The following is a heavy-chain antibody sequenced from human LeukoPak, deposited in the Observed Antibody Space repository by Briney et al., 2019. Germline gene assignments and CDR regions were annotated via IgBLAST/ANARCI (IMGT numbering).Heavy chain of an antibody. Sequence: ASVTVSCKVSGYTFTTYDSNGVRQATGQGGDGMAWMNHNSCNTRYAQNSQPILTIPRNTSIRTAYLELRRLRSEDTPVYYCARVAGNCGRDCYRLVYWGQGTLVTVSS. D-gene: IGHD2-21*01. CDR1: GYTFTTYD. CDR2: MNHNSCNT. CDR3: ARVAGNCGRDCYRLVY. V-gene: IGHV1-8*01. J-gene: IGHJ4*02.